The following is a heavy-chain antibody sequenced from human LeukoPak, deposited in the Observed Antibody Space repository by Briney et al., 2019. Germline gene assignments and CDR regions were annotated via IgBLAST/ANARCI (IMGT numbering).Heavy chain of an antibody. Sequence: SETLSLTCTVSGGSITSYYWSWIRQSPGKGLEWIGYMSYSGSTNYNTHFKSRVTVSVDTSTSQFSLRLKSVTAEDTAVYYCARHFGAAAGTLGPSYYGMDVWGQGTTVTVSS. V-gene: IGHV4-59*08. CDR2: MSYSGST. D-gene: IGHD6-13*01. CDR1: GGSITSYY. CDR3: ARHFGAAAGTLGPSYYGMDV. J-gene: IGHJ6*02.